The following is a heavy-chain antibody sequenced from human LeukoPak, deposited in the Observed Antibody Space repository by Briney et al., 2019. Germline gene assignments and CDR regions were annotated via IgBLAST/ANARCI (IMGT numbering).Heavy chain of an antibody. J-gene: IGHJ5*01. D-gene: IGHD6-19*01. V-gene: IGHV3-23*01. CDR1: GFAFSVYA. CDR3: ARPISGGLAVTADWFHP. Sequence: GGSLRLSCTASGFAFSVYAMSWLRQPPGKGLEWVSTINANSGTTSNAASVRGRFTISRDNSKNTLYLQLNTLRADDTATYYCARPISGGLAVTADWFHPWGQGSLVVVSS. CDR2: INANSGTT.